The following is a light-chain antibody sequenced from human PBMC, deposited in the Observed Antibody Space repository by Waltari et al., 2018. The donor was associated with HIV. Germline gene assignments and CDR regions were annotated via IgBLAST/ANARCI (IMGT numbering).Light chain of an antibody. V-gene: IGLV2-14*03. CDR3: SAYARSAAHVI. CDR1: SRDVGGYRY. J-gene: IGLJ2*01. CDR2: DVS. Sequence: QSALTQPASVSGSPGQSITISCSGTSRDVGGYRYVSWYQQHPGKAPKRVIFDVSNRPSGVSNRFSASRSGNTASLTISGLQTEDEGDYFCSAYARSAAHVIFGGGTKLTVL.